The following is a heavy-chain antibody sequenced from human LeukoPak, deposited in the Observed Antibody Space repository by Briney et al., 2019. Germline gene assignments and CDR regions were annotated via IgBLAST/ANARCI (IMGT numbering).Heavy chain of an antibody. CDR1: GFTFSSFW. V-gene: IGHV3-74*01. D-gene: IGHD3-10*01. J-gene: IGHJ4*02. CDR3: GRGMRDYYGLDY. Sequence: PGGSLRLSCAASGFTFSSFWMHWVRQAPRRGLVWVSHTNSDGSATDYADSVRGRFTISRDNAKNTLYLHMNSLTVEDTAVYYCGRGMRDYYGLDYWGQGIPVTVSS. CDR2: TNSDGSAT.